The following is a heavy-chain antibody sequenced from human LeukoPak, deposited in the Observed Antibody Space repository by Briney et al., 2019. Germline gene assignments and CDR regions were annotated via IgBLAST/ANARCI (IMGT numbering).Heavy chain of an antibody. CDR2: ISISSSYL. CDR1: GFTFSSYS. V-gene: IGHV3-21*01. Sequence: GGSLRLSCAASGFTFSSYSMIWVRQAPGKGLEWVSPISISSSYLYYADSVKGRFTISRGIAKNSLYLQMNSLRAEDTAVYYCARDKNWGSGAFDIWGQGTMVTVSS. CDR3: ARDKNWGSGAFDI. D-gene: IGHD7-27*01. J-gene: IGHJ3*02.